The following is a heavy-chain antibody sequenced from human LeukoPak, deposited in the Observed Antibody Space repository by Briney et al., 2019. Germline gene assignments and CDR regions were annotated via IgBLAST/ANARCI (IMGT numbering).Heavy chain of an antibody. CDR2: INHSGST. D-gene: IGHD3-3*01. J-gene: IGHJ4*02. CDR1: GGSISSSSYY. Sequence: SETLSLTCTVSGGSISSSSYYWGWIRQPPGKGLEWVGEINHSGSTNYNPSLKSRVTISVDTSKNQFYLKLSSVTAADTAVYYCARNDFWSGYFSDYWGQGTLVTVSS. CDR3: ARNDFWSGYFSDY. V-gene: IGHV4-39*07.